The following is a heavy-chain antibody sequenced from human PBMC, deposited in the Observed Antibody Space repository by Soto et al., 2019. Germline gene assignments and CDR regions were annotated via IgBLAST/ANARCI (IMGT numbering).Heavy chain of an antibody. CDR3: ARGQGTTHYYGMDV. CDR1: GGTFSSYA. D-gene: IGHD1-1*01. J-gene: IGHJ6*02. Sequence: EASVKVSCKASGGTFSSYAISWVRQAPGQGLEWMGGIIPIFGTANYAQKFQGRVTITADESTSTAYMELSSLRSEDTPVYYCARGQGTTHYYGMDVWGQGPRVTVSS. V-gene: IGHV1-69*13. CDR2: IIPIFGTA.